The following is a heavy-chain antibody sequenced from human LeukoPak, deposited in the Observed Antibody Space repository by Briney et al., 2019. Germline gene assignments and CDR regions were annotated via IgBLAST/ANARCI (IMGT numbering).Heavy chain of an antibody. J-gene: IGHJ4*02. D-gene: IGHD7-27*01. CDR1: GGSISSYY. V-gene: IGHV4-59*01. Sequence: SETLSLTCTVSGGSISSYYWSWIRQPPGKELEWIGYIYYSGSTNYNPSLKSRVTISVDTSKNQFSLKLSSVTAADTAVYYCAREVKWGAQGDWGQGTLVTVSS. CDR3: AREVKWGAQGD. CDR2: IYYSGST.